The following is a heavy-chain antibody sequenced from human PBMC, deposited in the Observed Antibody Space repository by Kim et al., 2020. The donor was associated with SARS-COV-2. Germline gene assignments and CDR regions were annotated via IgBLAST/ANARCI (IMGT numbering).Heavy chain of an antibody. D-gene: IGHD2-8*02. Sequence: GGSLRLSCAASGFTFGGYTMHWVRQAPGKGLEWVSCISCNSGTIGYADSVKGRFTISRDNAKNSLYLQMNSLRTEDTALYYCAKSRGTGFQGVLYGLDVWGQGSLVTVSS. CDR2: ISCNSGTI. V-gene: IGHV3-9*01. CDR1: GFTFGGYT. J-gene: IGHJ6*02. CDR3: AKSRGTGFQGVLYGLDV.